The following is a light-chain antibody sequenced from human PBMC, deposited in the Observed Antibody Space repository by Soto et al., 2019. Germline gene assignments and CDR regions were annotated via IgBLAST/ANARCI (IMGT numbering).Light chain of an antibody. V-gene: IGKV3-20*01. Sequence: EIVLTQSPGTLSLSPVERTTLSCMASQSVSSNFLDWYQQKPGQAPRLLIYGASSRATGIPARFSGSGSGTEFTLTISSLQPDDFATYYCQQYYSFGTFGQGTKVDIK. J-gene: IGKJ1*01. CDR2: GAS. CDR1: QSVSSNF. CDR3: QQYYSFGT.